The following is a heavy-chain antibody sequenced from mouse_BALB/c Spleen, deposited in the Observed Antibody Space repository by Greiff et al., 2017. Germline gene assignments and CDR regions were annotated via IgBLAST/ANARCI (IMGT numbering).Heavy chain of an antibody. CDR2: IYPGNSDT. CDR1: GYTFTSYW. Sequence: EVQGVESGTVLARPGASVKMSCKASGYTFTSYWMHWVKQRPGQGLEWIGAIYPGNSDTSYNQKFKGKAKLTAVTSTSTAYMELSSLTNEDSAVYYCTRRGGYYYGSSYGFDYWGQGTTLTVSS. D-gene: IGHD1-1*01. V-gene: IGHV1-5*01. CDR3: TRRGGYYYGSSYGFDY. J-gene: IGHJ2*01.